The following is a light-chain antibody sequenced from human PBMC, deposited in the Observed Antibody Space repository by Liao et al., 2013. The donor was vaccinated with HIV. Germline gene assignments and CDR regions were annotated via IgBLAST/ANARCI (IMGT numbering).Light chain of an antibody. Sequence: SYELTQPSSVSVSPGQTARITCSGDILAKKYARWFQQRPGQAPVLVIYKDNERPSGIPERFSGSSSGTTVTLTISGAQVEDEADYYCQAWDSSTDVVFGGGTKLTVL. CDR3: QAWDSSTDVV. CDR1: ILAKKY. J-gene: IGLJ2*01. V-gene: IGLV3-27*01. CDR2: KDN.